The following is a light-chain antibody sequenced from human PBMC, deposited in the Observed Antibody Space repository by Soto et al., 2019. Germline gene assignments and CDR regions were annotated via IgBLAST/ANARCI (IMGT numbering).Light chain of an antibody. CDR3: CAYTNSDTLV. CDR2: DVN. V-gene: IGLV2-14*01. J-gene: IGLJ2*01. CDR1: SSNVGGHNY. Sequence: QAVLTQPASVSGSPGQSITISCTGTSSNVGGHNYVSWYQQHPGKAPKLMMYDVNNRPSGVSNRSSGSKSDNTASLTISGLLAEDEADYYCCAYTNSDTLVFGGGTKRTVL.